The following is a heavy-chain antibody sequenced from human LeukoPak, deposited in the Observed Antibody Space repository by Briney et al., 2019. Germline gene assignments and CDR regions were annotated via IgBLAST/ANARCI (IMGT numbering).Heavy chain of an antibody. CDR2: ICYSGST. Sequence: SETLSLTCTVSGGSISSYYWSWIRQPPGKGLEWIGYICYSGSTNYNPSLKSRVTISVDTSKNQFSLKLSSVTAADTAVYYCARVVVGATDNWFDPWGQGTLVTVSS. CDR3: ARVVVGATDNWFDP. CDR1: GGSISSYY. V-gene: IGHV4-59*01. J-gene: IGHJ5*02. D-gene: IGHD1-26*01.